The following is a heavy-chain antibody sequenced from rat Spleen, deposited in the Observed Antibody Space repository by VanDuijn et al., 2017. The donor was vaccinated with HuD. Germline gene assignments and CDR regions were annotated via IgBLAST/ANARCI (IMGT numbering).Heavy chain of an antibody. J-gene: IGHJ2*01. CDR2: ISYDGSST. CDR3: ARQEGQWSPFDC. D-gene: IGHD1-1*01. V-gene: IGHV5-29*01. Sequence: EVQLVESDGGLVQPGRSLKLSCAASGFTFSDYYMAWVRQAPTKGLEWVATISYDGSSTYYRDSVKGRFTISRDKAKSTLYLQMDSLRSEDTATYYCARQEGQWSPFDCWGQGVMVTVSS. CDR1: GFTFSDYY.